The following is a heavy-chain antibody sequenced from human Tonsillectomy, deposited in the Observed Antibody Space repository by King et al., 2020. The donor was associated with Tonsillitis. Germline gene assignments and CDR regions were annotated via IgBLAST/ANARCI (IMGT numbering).Heavy chain of an antibody. CDR2: ISGSGGST. CDR3: AKGMGFGVVTFRYLDS. J-gene: IGHJ4*02. Sequence: VQLVKSGGGLVQPGGSLRLSFAASGFTFSSSAMIWVRQAPGKGLEWVSVISGSGGSTYYSDSVKCRFTISRDNSKNTLYLQMNSLRAEDTAVYYCAKGMGFGVVTFRYLDSWGQGTLVTVSS. D-gene: IGHD3-3*01. V-gene: IGHV3-23*04. CDR1: GFTFSSSA.